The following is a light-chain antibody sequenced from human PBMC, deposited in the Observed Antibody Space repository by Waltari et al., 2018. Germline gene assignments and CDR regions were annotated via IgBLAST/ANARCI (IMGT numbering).Light chain of an antibody. Sequence: SYDLIQPLSVSVALGQTARITCGESHIGRKTVHWYQEKQGLAPVLVIYRDNQRPSGIADRFPGSNSGNMATLTITTAQVGDEADYYCQVCDSSTVVFGAGTKLTVL. J-gene: IGLJ3*02. CDR2: RDN. CDR3: QVCDSSTVV. V-gene: IGLV3-9*01. CDR1: HIGRKT.